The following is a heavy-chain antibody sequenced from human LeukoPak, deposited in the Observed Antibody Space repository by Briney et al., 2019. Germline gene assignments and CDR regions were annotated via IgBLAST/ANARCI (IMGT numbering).Heavy chain of an antibody. J-gene: IGHJ4*02. D-gene: IGHD6-19*01. CDR3: ARAVAGTGNFDY. CDR1: GGTFSSYA. CDR2: IIPIFGTA. V-gene: IGHV1-69*01. Sequence: ASVKVSCKASGGTFSSYAISWVRQAPGQGLEWMGGIIPIFGTANYAQKFQGRVTITADESTSTAYMELRSLRSEDTAVYYCARAVAGTGNFDYWGQGTLVTVSS.